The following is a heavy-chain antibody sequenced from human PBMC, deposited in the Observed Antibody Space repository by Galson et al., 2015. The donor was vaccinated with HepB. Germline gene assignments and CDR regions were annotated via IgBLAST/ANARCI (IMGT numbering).Heavy chain of an antibody. CDR1: GFTFSRYA. V-gene: IGHV3-23*01. CDR3: AKDGIMVSNNPYQLHF. CDR2: ITNNGGIT. J-gene: IGHJ4*02. D-gene: IGHD2-8*01. Sequence: SLRLSCAASGFTFSRYAMTWVRQAPGKGLEWISSITNNGGITFYTNSVKGRFTISRDNSRNAVVLQLSSLRPEDTAVYYCAKDGIMVSNNPYQLHFWGQGTLVSVSS.